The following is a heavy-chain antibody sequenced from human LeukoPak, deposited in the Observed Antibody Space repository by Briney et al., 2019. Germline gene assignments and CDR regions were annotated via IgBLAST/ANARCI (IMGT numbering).Heavy chain of an antibody. Sequence: SVKVSCKASGGAFSSYAISGVRQAPGQGLEWMGRIIPILGIANYAQKFQGRVTITADKSTSTAYMELSSLRSEDTAVYYCATIPEIRYGGSDYWGQGTLVSVSS. V-gene: IGHV1-69*04. D-gene: IGHD4-23*01. J-gene: IGHJ4*02. CDR1: GGAFSSYA. CDR3: ATIPEIRYGGSDY. CDR2: IIPILGIA.